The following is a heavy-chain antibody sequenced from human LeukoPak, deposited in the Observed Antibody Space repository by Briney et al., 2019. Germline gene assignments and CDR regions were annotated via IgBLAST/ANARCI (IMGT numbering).Heavy chain of an antibody. CDR1: GYIFTSYY. CDR2: ITPGGDSP. Sequence: ASVKVSCKASGYIFTSYYIHWVRRAPGQGLEWMGIITPGGDSPTYAQNFQGRVTMTRDTSTSTVYMELSSLRSQDTAVYYCARSITVGGSAFGMDVWGQGTTVTVSS. D-gene: IGHD4-11*01. J-gene: IGHJ6*02. V-gene: IGHV1-46*01. CDR3: ARSITVGGSAFGMDV.